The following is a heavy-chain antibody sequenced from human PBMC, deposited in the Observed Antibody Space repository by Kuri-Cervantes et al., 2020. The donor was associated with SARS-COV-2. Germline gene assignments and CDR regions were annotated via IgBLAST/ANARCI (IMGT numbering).Heavy chain of an antibody. J-gene: IGHJ3*02. V-gene: IGHV4-59*08. CDR1: GGSISSHY. CDR2: IYYSGST. Sequence: SETLSLTCTVSGGSISSHYWSWIRQPPGKGLEWIGYIYYSGSTNYNPSLKSRVTISVETSKNQFSLKLSSVTAADTAVYYCARGTAQKLDAFAIWGQGTMVTVSS. CDR3: ARGTAQKLDAFAI. D-gene: IGHD6-13*01.